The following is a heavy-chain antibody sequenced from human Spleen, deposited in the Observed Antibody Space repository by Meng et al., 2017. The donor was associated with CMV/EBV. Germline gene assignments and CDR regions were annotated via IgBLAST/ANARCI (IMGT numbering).Heavy chain of an antibody. CDR1: GFTFSSYS. J-gene: IGHJ4*02. D-gene: IGHD2-15*01. CDR3: TRSGVAQYFDY. V-gene: IGHV3-21*01. CDR2: ISSSSSYI. Sequence: GESLKISCAASGFTFSSYSMNWVRQAPGKGLEWVSSISSSSSYIYSAESVKGRFTISRDDAKNSLFLQMNSLRAADTAVYYCTRSGVAQYFDYWGLGTLVTVSS.